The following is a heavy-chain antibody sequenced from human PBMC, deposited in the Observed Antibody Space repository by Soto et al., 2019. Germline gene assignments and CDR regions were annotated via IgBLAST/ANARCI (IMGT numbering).Heavy chain of an antibody. J-gene: IGHJ4*02. CDR2: ISAYKGDT. CDR3: ARSYPGITGMADY. V-gene: IGHV1-18*01. Sequence: GASVKVSCKASDNIFTNYGITWVRQAPGQGLEWMGWISAYKGDTKYAQKFQGRVTMTTDTSSGTVYMEVRSLTSDDTAVYYCARSYPGITGMADYWGQGTLVTVSS. CDR1: DNIFTNYG. D-gene: IGHD1-20*01.